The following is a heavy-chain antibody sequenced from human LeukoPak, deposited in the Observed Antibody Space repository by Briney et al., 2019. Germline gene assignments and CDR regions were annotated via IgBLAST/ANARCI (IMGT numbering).Heavy chain of an antibody. V-gene: IGHV4-34*01. D-gene: IGHD3-10*01. CDR1: GGSFSGYY. CDR2: INHSGST. CDR3: ARVEEAAVRGVIMPFDY. J-gene: IGHJ4*02. Sequence: SETLSLTCAVYGGSFSGYYWGWIRQPPGKGLEWIGEINHSGSTNYNPSLKSRVTISVDTSKNQFSLKLSSVTAADTAVYYCARVEEAAVRGVIMPFDYWGQGTLVTVSS.